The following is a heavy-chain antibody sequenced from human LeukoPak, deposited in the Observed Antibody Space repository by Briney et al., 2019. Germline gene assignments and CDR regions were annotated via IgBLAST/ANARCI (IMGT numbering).Heavy chain of an antibody. J-gene: IGHJ6*02. CDR3: ARDLRSGYGSGSYYIYGMDV. Sequence: PGGSLRLSCAASGFTVSSNYMSWVRQAPGKGLEWVSVIYSGGSTYYADSVKGRFTISRDNSKNTLYLQMNSLRAEDTAVYYCARDLRSGYGSGSYYIYGMDVWGQGTTVTVSS. V-gene: IGHV3-66*01. D-gene: IGHD3-10*01. CDR1: GFTVSSNY. CDR2: IYSGGST.